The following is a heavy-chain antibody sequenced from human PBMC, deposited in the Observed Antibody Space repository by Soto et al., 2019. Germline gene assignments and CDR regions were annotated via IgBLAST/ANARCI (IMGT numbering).Heavy chain of an antibody. CDR2: IIPIFGTA. D-gene: IGHD6-6*01. J-gene: IGHJ5*02. CDR3: ARGAWIAARPGWFDH. CDR1: VGTFSSYA. V-gene: IGHV1-69*13. Sequence: GXSVKVSCKASVGTFSSYAISWVRQAPGQGLEWMGGIIPIFGTANYAQKFQGRVTITADESTSTAYMELSSLRSEDTAVYYCARGAWIAARPGWFDHWGQGTLVTVSS.